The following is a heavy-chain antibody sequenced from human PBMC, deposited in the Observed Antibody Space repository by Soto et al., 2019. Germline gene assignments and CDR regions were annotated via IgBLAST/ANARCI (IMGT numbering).Heavy chain of an antibody. J-gene: IGHJ4*02. CDR2: INHSGST. CDR3: ARRTIAARLYYFDY. Sequence: SETLSLTCAVYGGSFSGYYWSWIRQPPGKGLEWIGEINHSGSTNYNPSLKSRVTISVDTSKNQFSLKLSSVTAADTAVYYCARRTIAARLYYFDYWGQGTLVTVSS. D-gene: IGHD6-6*01. CDR1: GGSFSGYY. V-gene: IGHV4-34*01.